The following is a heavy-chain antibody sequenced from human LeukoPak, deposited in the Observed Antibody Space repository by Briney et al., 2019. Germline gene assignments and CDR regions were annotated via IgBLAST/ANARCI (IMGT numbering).Heavy chain of an antibody. Sequence: AGGSLRLSCAASGFTFSSYWMHWVRQAPGKGLMWVSHINGDGSITRYADSVKGRFTISRDTAKNTLYLQVNSLRAEDTAIYYCALQRYGDYSNMDVWGQGTTVTVSS. CDR3: ALQRYGDYSNMDV. CDR2: INGDGSIT. CDR1: GFTFSSYW. J-gene: IGHJ6*02. D-gene: IGHD4-17*01. V-gene: IGHV3-74*01.